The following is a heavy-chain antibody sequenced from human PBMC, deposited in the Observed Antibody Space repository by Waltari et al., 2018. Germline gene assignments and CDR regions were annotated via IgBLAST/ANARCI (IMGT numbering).Heavy chain of an antibody. V-gene: IGHV4-39*07. D-gene: IGHD4-17*01. Sequence: QLQLQESGPGLVKPSETLSLTCTVSGGSISSSSYYWGWIRQPPGKGLEWIGSIYYSGGTYYNPSLKSRVTISVDTSKNQFSLKLSSVTAADTAVYYCARATLRAYGDHGGAFDIWGQGTMVTVSS. CDR2: IYYSGGT. CDR1: GGSISSSSYY. CDR3: ARATLRAYGDHGGAFDI. J-gene: IGHJ3*02.